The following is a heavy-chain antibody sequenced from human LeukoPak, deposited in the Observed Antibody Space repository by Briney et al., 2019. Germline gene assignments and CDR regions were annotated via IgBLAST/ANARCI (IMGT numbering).Heavy chain of an antibody. D-gene: IGHD3-22*01. Sequence: SETLSLTCAVSGGSISSSNWWSWVRPPPGKGLEWIGEIYHSGSTNYNPSLKSRVTISVDKSKNQFSLKLSSVTAADTAVYYCARSRALYYYDSSGYSTVDYWGQGTLVTVSS. J-gene: IGHJ4*02. CDR2: IYHSGST. V-gene: IGHV4-4*02. CDR1: GGSISSSNW. CDR3: ARSRALYYYDSSGYSTVDY.